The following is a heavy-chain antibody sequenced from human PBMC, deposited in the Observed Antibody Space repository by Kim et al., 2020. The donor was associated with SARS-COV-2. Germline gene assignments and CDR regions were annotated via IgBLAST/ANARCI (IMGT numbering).Heavy chain of an antibody. CDR3: ARAAADVYYYYGMDV. CDR2: IGTAGDT. CDR1: GFTFSSYD. Sequence: GGSLRLSCAASGFTFSSYDMHWVRQATGKGLEWVSAIGTAGDTYYPGSVKGRFTISRENAKNSLYLQMNSLRAGDTAVYYCARAAADVYYYYGMDVWGQGTTVTVSS. D-gene: IGHD6-13*01. J-gene: IGHJ6*02. V-gene: IGHV3-13*01.